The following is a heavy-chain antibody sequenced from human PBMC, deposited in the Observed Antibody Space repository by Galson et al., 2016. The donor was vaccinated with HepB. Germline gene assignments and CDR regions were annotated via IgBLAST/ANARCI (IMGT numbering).Heavy chain of an antibody. CDR2: ISYDGSSK. CDR3: AKSVGIQLWLDHAFDI. CDR1: GFTFSSYG. D-gene: IGHD5-18*01. V-gene: IGHV3-30*18. J-gene: IGHJ3*02. Sequence: SLRLSCAASGFTFSSYGMHWVRQAPGKGLEWVAVISYDGSSKYYADSVKGRFTISRDNSKNTLYVQMNSLRAEDTAVYYCAKSVGIQLWLDHAFDILGQGTMVTVAS.